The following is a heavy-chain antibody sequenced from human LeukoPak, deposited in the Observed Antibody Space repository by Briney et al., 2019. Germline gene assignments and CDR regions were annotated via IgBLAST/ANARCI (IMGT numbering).Heavy chain of an antibody. V-gene: IGHV4-31*11. CDR1: GGSISSGGYY. CDR2: IYYSGST. Sequence: SETLSLTCAVSGGSISSGGYYWSWIRQHPGKGLEWIGYIYYSGSTYYNPSLKSRVTISVDTSKNQFSLKVSSVTAADTAVYYCAKEPPQYYDILTGPKDDYWGQGTLVTVSS. CDR3: AKEPPQYYDILTGPKDDY. D-gene: IGHD3-9*01. J-gene: IGHJ4*02.